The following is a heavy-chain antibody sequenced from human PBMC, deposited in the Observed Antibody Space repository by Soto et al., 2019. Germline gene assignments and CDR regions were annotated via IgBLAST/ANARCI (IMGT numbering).Heavy chain of an antibody. V-gene: IGHV1-2*04. J-gene: IGHJ6*03. CDR1: GYTFTGYY. CDR2: INPNSGGT. CDR3: AREYSSSSTSSRPYYYYYYYMDV. D-gene: IGHD6-6*01. Sequence: QVQLVQSGAEVKKPGASVKVSCKASGYTFTGYYMHWVRQAPGQGHEWMGWINPNSGGTNYAQKLQGSVTMTRDTYIMTDYMELSRLRSDDTAVYYCAREYSSSSTSSRPYYYYYYYMDVWGKGTTVTVSS.